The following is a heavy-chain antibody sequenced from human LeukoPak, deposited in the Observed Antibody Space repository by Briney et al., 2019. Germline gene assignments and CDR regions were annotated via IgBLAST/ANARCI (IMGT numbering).Heavy chain of an antibody. D-gene: IGHD6-19*01. Sequence: GGSLRLSCAASGFTFSSYGMHWVRQAPGKGLEWVAFIRYDGSNKYYADSVKGRFTISRDNSKNTLYLQMNSLRAEDTAVYYCAKDPGSSGWFLDYWGQGTLVTVSS. CDR2: IRYDGSNK. CDR3: AKDPGSSGWFLDY. J-gene: IGHJ4*02. CDR1: GFTFSSYG. V-gene: IGHV3-30*02.